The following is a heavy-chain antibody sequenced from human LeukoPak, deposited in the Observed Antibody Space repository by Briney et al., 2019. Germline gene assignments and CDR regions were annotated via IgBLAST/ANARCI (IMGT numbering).Heavy chain of an antibody. CDR2: INPNSGGT. CDR3: ARGGAGEGYCSSSSCYGHDY. J-gene: IGHJ4*02. CDR1: GYTFTGYY. Sequence: ASVKVSCKASGYTFTGYYMHWVRQAPGQGLEWMGWINPNSGGTNYAQKFQGRVTMTRDTSISAAYMELGRLRSDDTAVYYCARGGAGEGYCSSSSCYGHDYWGQGTLVTVSS. V-gene: IGHV1-2*02. D-gene: IGHD2-15*01.